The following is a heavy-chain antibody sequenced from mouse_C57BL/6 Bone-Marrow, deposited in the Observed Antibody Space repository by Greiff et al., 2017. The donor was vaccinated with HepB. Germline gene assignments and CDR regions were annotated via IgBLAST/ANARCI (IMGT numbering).Heavy chain of an antibody. V-gene: IGHV1-64*01. J-gene: IGHJ2*01. CDR1: GYTFTSYW. Sequence: QVQLQQPGAELVKPGASVKLSCKASGYTFTSYWMHWVKQRPGQGLEWIGMIHPNSGSTNYNEKFKSKATLTVDKSSSTAYMQISSLTSEDSAVYYCARGYYYGSSCDYWGQGTTLTVSS. CDR2: IHPNSGST. CDR3: ARGYYYGSSCDY. D-gene: IGHD1-1*01.